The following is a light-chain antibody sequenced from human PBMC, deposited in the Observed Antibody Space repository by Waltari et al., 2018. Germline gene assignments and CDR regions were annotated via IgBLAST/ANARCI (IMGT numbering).Light chain of an antibody. V-gene: IGLV1-44*01. CDR1: ASNIGHNL. CDR2: RSD. Sequence: QSVLTQPPSASGTPGQRVTIPCSGRASNIGHNLVNWYQQLPGKAPKLIIHRSDHRPSGVPGRFAGAKSGTSGSLAVSGLQSEDEADYYCAAWDDSLNGHWVFGRGTKVTVL. J-gene: IGLJ3*02. CDR3: AAWDDSLNGHWV.